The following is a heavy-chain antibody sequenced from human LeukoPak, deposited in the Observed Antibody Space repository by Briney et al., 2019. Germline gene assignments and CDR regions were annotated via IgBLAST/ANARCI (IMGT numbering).Heavy chain of an antibody. CDR1: GFTFSDYY. V-gene: IGHV3-11*04. CDR2: ISSSGSTI. J-gene: IGHJ4*02. Sequence: GGSLRLSCAASGFTFSDYYMSWIRRAPGKGLEWVSYISSSGSTIYYADSVKGRFTISRDNAKNSLYLQMNSLRPEDTGVYYCAVEVRVPAPGGDYWGQGTLVIVSS. D-gene: IGHD1-7*01. CDR3: AVEVRVPAPGGDY.